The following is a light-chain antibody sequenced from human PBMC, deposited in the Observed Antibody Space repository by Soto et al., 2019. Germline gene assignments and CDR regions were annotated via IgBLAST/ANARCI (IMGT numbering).Light chain of an antibody. CDR3: QQRSNWAPT. Sequence: EIVLTQSPATLSLSPGERATLSCRASQSVDAYLAWYQQRPGQAPRLPIFDASNRATGIPTRFSGSGSGTDFTLTISSLEPEDFAVYYCQQRSNWAPTFGQGTKVEIK. V-gene: IGKV3-11*01. CDR1: QSVDAY. J-gene: IGKJ1*01. CDR2: DAS.